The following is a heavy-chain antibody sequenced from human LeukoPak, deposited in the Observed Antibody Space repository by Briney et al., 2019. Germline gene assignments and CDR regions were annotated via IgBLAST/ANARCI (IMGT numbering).Heavy chain of an antibody. CDR1: GGSLSGYY. D-gene: IGHD4-23*01. J-gene: IGHJ2*01. CDR2: INHSGST. CDR3: ARGQDYGGNSDYWYFDL. V-gene: IGHV4-34*01. Sequence: SETLSLTCAVYGGSLSGYYWSWIRQPPGKGLEWIGEINHSGSTNYNTSLKSRVTISVDTSKNQISLKLSSVTAADTAVYYCARGQDYGGNSDYWYFDLWGRGTLVTVFS.